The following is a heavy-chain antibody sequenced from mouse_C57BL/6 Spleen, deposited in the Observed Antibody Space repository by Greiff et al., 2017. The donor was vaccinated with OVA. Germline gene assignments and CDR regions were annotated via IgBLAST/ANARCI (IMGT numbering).Heavy chain of an antibody. D-gene: IGHD1-1*01. CDR3: AREDTTVASDYFDY. Sequence: QVQLKQPGAELVKPGASVKLSCKASGYTFTSYWMHWVKQRPGRGLEWIGRIDPNSGGTKYNEKFKSKATLTVDKPSSTAYMQLSSLTSEDSAVYYCAREDTTVASDYFDYWGQGTTLTVSS. CDR2: IDPNSGGT. CDR1: GYTFTSYW. V-gene: IGHV1-72*01. J-gene: IGHJ2*01.